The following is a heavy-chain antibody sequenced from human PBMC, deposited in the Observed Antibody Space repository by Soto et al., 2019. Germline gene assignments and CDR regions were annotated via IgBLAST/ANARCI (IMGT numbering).Heavy chain of an antibody. D-gene: IGHD3-16*01. J-gene: IGHJ4*02. V-gene: IGHV3-15*07. CDR1: DFSFSGAW. CDR2: IKSNSDGGAT. CDR3: ATRSPMITFGGDPTYFDI. Sequence: EVQLVESGGGLVKPGGSLRLSCAASDFSFSGAWMTWIRQSPGNVLEWVGRIKSNSDGGATDYAAPVRGRFTISRDDSKKTLYLQMSSLKAEDTGVYYCATRSPMITFGGDPTYFDIWGQGTLVTVSS.